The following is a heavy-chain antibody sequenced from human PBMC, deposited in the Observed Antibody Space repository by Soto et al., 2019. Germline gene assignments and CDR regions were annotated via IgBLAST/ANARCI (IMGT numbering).Heavy chain of an antibody. CDR3: ATANWSHHYFDP. V-gene: IGHV4-34*01. CDR2: INHSGSH. D-gene: IGHD1-1*01. Sequence: SETLSLTCAVYGGYFSGYYWSWLLKPPGKGLEWIGEINHSGSHNYNPSLKSRVTISVETSKNQFSLKMTSVTAADTAVYYCATANWSHHYFDPWGQGTLVTV. CDR1: GGYFSGYY. J-gene: IGHJ5*02.